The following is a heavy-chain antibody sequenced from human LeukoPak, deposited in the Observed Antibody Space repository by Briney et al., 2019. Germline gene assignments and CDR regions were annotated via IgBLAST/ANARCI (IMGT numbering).Heavy chain of an antibody. CDR3: ARDGIVVVVAAKGLVAFDI. D-gene: IGHD2-15*01. Sequence: EASVKVSCKASGYTFTSYGISWVRQAPGQGLEWMGWISAYNGNTNYAQKLQGRVTMTTDTSTSTAYMELRSLRSDDTAVYYCARDGIVVVVAAKGLVAFDIWGQGTMVTVSS. J-gene: IGHJ3*02. CDR1: GYTFTSYG. CDR2: ISAYNGNT. V-gene: IGHV1-18*01.